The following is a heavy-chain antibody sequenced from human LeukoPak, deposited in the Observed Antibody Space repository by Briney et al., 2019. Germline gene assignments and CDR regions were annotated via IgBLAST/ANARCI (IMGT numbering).Heavy chain of an antibody. CDR1: GYTFTGYY. D-gene: IGHD1-26*01. Sequence: ASVNVSCKASGYTFTGYYMHWVRQAPGQGLEWMGRINPNSGGTNYAQKFQGRVTMTRDTSISTAYMELSTLRSDDTAVYYCARNSGSYSGGAFDIWGQGTMVTVSS. CDR3: ARNSGSYSGGAFDI. J-gene: IGHJ3*02. CDR2: INPNSGGT. V-gene: IGHV1-2*06.